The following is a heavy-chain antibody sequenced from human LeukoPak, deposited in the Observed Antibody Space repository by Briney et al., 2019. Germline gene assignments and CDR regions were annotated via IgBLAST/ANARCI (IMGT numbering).Heavy chain of an antibody. CDR1: GYSFTSYW. J-gene: IGHJ4*02. CDR2: IYPGDSDT. D-gene: IGHD5-24*01. CDR3: ARGGVEMATLFDY. V-gene: IGHV5-51*01. Sequence: VESLKISCKGSGYSFTSYWIGWVRQMPGKGLEWMGIIYPGDSDTRYSPSFQGQVTISADKSISTAYLQWSSLKVSDTAMYYCARGGVEMATLFDYWGQGTLVTVSS.